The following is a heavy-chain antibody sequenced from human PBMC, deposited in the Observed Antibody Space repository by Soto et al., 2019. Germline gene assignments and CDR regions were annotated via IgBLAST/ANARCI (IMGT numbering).Heavy chain of an antibody. V-gene: IGHV4-39*01. CDR2: IDYNGVT. J-gene: IGHJ4*02. CDR3: GRVMIGTSRHTDPDY. D-gene: IGHD2-2*01. Sequence: SETLSLTCTVSGGSISSSSYYWGWIRQTPGKGLEWIGNIDYNGVTYYNPSLKSRVTVSKDTSKNQFSLKVASVTAADTASCYCGRVMIGTSRHTDPDYWGQGTQVTVSS. CDR1: GGSISSSSYY.